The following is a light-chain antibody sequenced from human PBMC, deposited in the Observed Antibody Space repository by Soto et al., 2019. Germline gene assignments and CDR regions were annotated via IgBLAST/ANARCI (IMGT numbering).Light chain of an antibody. CDR2: QVS. CDR1: SSDVGSYNR. V-gene: IGLV2-18*02. J-gene: IGLJ3*02. CDR3: SSYTSSGTWV. Sequence: QSALTQPPSVSGSPGQSVTISCTGTSSDVGSYNRVSWYQQPPGTAPKLMICQVSNRPSGVPDRFSGSKSGNTASLTISGLQAEDEADYYCSSYTSSGTWVFGGGTKGTV.